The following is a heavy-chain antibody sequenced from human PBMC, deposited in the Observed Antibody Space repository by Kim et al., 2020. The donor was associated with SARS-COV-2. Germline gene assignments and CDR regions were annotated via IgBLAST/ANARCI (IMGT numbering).Heavy chain of an antibody. CDR3: ASNPGRGVFDP. V-gene: IGHV3-7*01. CDR1: GFTFSSYW. D-gene: IGHD3-3*01. J-gene: IGHJ5*02. CDR2: IKQDGSEK. Sequence: GGSLRLSCAASGFTFSSYWMSWVRQAPGKGLEWVANIKQDGSEKYYVDSVKGRFTISRDNAKNSLYLQMNSLRAEDTAVYYCASNPGRGVFDPWGQGTLVTVSS.